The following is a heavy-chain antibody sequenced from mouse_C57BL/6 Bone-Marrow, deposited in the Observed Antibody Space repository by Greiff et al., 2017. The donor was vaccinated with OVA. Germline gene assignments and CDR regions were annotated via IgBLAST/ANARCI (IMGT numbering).Heavy chain of an antibody. CDR1: GFTFSDYG. CDR3: ARFFAY. CDR2: ISNLAYSI. Sequence: EVKLMESGGGLVQPGGSLKLSCAASGFTFSDYGMAWVRQAPRKGPEWVAFISNLAYSIYYADTVTGRFTISRENAKNTLYLEMSSLRSEDTAMYYCARFFAYWGQGTLVTVSA. V-gene: IGHV5-15*01. J-gene: IGHJ3*01.